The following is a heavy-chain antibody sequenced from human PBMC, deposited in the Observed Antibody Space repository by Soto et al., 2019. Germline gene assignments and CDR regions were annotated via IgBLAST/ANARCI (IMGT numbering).Heavy chain of an antibody. D-gene: IGHD1-1*01. CDR3: ARRADLTGNWNGGYFDF. J-gene: IGHJ4*02. CDR1: GFSLTARPVG. CDR2: IYWDDDK. Sequence: QITLKESGPTRVKPTQTLTLTCTFSGFSLTARPVGLGWIRQPPGKALEDLALIYWDDDKRYNQSLKTRLTITGDTSNNQVVLTMTNMDPVDTATYYCARRADLTGNWNGGYFDFWGQGALVTVSS. V-gene: IGHV2-5*02.